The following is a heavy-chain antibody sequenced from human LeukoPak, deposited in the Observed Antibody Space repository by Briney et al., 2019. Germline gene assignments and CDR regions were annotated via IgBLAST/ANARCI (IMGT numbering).Heavy chain of an antibody. D-gene: IGHD3-3*01. CDR3: ARGGNKLRSLSPYYYYYMDV. J-gene: IGHJ6*03. CDR2: IYTSGST. Sequence: SETLSLTCTVSGGSISSGSYYWSWIRQPAGKGLEWIGRIYTSGSTNYNPSLKSRVTISVDTSKNQFSLKLSSVTAADTAVYYCARGGNKLRSLSPYYYYYMDVWGKGTTVTISS. CDR1: GGSISSGSYY. V-gene: IGHV4-61*02.